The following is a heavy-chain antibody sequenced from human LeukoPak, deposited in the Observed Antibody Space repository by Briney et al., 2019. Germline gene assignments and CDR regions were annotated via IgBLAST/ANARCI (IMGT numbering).Heavy chain of an antibody. CDR3: ARGRGGFDY. J-gene: IGHJ4*02. V-gene: IGHV4-39*07. CDR2: INHSGST. D-gene: IGHD3-10*01. CDR1: GGSISSSAYH. Sequence: SETLSLTCTVSGGSISSSAYHWGWIRQPPGKGLEWIGEINHSGSTNYNPSLKSRVTISVDTSKNQFSLKLSSVTAADTAVYYCARGRGGFDYWGQGTLVTVSS.